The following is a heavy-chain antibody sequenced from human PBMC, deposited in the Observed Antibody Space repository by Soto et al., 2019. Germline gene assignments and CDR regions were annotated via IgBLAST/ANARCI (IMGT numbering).Heavy chain of an antibody. J-gene: IGHJ4*02. CDR3: ERHGAAIWLGY. D-gene: IGHD6-19*01. CDR2: IDPSDSYI. CDR1: GYTFSGHW. Sequence: GESLKISCKPSGYTFSGHWISWVRQVPGKGLQWMGNIDPSDSYINYNPAFRGHVTFSVDKSSSTAYLHWRSLGPSDTAIYYCERHGAAIWLGYWGQGTLVTVSS. V-gene: IGHV5-10-1*01.